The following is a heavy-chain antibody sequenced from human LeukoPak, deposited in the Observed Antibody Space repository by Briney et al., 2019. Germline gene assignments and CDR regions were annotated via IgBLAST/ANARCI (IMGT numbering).Heavy chain of an antibody. Sequence: GGSLRLSCEASGFTFDDCGMSWVRQAPGKGLEWVSGINWNGGSTGYADSVKGRFTISRDNAKNSLYLQMNSLRAEDTALYYCARVRVGAPYGMKDVWGQGTTVTVSS. V-gene: IGHV3-20*04. CDR3: ARVRVGAPYGMKDV. D-gene: IGHD1-26*01. CDR1: GFTFDDCG. CDR2: INWNGGST. J-gene: IGHJ6*02.